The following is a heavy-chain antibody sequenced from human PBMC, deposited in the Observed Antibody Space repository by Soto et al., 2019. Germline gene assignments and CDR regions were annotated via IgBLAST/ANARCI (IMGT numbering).Heavy chain of an antibody. CDR2: VYYTGST. J-gene: IGHJ3*01. V-gene: IGHV4-61*08. CDR1: GVSVSSGDYY. CDR3: ATMNILAGHAFDF. D-gene: IGHD3-9*01. Sequence: QVQLQESGPGLVKPSETLSLTCTVSGVSVSSGDYYWSWIRQPPGKGLEWIGYVYYTGSTNYKSSLKSRVTISVDTSKNQFSLQLNSVTAADTAVYSCATMNILAGHAFDFLGQGTMVTASS.